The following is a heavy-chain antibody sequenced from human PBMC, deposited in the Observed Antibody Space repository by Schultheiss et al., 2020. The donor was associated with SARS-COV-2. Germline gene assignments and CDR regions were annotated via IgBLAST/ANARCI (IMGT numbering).Heavy chain of an antibody. CDR3: ARCQYTAMVHD. J-gene: IGHJ4*02. CDR2: IYHSGST. D-gene: IGHD5-18*01. Sequence: SETLSLTCAVYGGSFSGYYWSWILQPPGKGLEWIGSIYHSGSTYYNPSLKSRVTISVDTSKNQFSLKLSSVTAADTAVYYCARCQYTAMVHDWGQGTLVTVSS. CDR1: GGSFSGYY. V-gene: IGHV4-34*01.